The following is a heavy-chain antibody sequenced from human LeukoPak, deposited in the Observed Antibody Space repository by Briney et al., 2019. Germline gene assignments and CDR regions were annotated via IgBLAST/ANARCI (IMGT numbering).Heavy chain of an antibody. J-gene: IGHJ5*02. V-gene: IGHV5-10-1*01. Sequence: GESLKISCKGSGYSFTSYWISWVRQMPGKGLEWMGRIDPSDSYTNYSASFRGHVTSSADKSISTAYLQWSSLKASDTAMYYCARPRAEYYGWGFDPWGQGTLVTVSS. D-gene: IGHD3-10*01. CDR3: ARPRAEYYGWGFDP. CDR2: IDPSDSYT. CDR1: GYSFTSYW.